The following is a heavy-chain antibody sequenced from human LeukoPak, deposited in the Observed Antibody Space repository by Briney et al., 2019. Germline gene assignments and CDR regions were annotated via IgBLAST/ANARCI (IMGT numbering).Heavy chain of an antibody. CDR2: MNPNSGNT. CDR3: ARRAGYNTYYDISPKPLDY. D-gene: IGHD3-9*01. CDR1: GGTFSSYA. J-gene: IGHJ4*02. V-gene: IGHV1-8*02. Sequence: GASVKVSCKASGGTFSSYAISWVRQAPGQGLEWMGWMNPNSGNTGYAQKFQGRVTMTRNTSISTAYMELSSLRSEDTAVYYCARRAGYNTYYDISPKPLDYWGQGTLVTVSS.